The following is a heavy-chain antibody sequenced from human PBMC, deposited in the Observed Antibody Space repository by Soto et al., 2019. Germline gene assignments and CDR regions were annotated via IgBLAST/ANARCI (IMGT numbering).Heavy chain of an antibody. D-gene: IGHD1-26*01. CDR3: ARDPSIRSPGGWFDP. CDR2: IYYSGST. V-gene: IGHV4-59*01. J-gene: IGHJ5*02. Sequence: AGTLSLTCSVGGGSISSYYGSWILQPPGKGLEWIGYIYYSGSTNYNPSLNSRVTISVDTSKNQFSLKLSSVTAADTAVYYCARDPSIRSPGGWFDPSGQGTLVTVS. CDR1: GGSISSYY.